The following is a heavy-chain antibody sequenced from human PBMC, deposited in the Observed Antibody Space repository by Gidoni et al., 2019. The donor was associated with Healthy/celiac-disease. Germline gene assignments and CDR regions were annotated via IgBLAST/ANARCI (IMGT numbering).Heavy chain of an antibody. J-gene: IGHJ6*02. D-gene: IGHD2-15*01. V-gene: IGHV3-21*01. Sequence: EVQLVESGGGLVKPGGSLRLSCAASGFTFSSYSMNWVRQAPGKGLEWVSSISSSSSYIYYADSVKGRFTISRDNAKNSLYLQMNSLRAEDTAVYYCAREGECSGGSCYSGDYYYGMDVWGQGTTVTVSS. CDR3: AREGECSGGSCYSGDYYYGMDV. CDR2: ISSSSSYI. CDR1: GFTFSSYS.